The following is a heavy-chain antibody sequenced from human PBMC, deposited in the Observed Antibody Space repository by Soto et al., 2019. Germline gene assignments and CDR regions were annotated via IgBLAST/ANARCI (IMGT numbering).Heavy chain of an antibody. CDR1: GYTFTGYY. CDR2: INPNSGGT. J-gene: IGHJ6*02. D-gene: IGHD3-16*01. CDR3: ARAVWDYYYGMDV. Sequence: QVQLVQSGAEVKKPGASVQVSCKASGYTFTGYYMHWVRQAPGQGLEGMGWINPNSGGTNYAQKFQGRGTMTRDTAISTAYMELSRLRSDDTAVYYCARAVWDYYYGMDVWGQGTTVTVSS. V-gene: IGHV1-2*02.